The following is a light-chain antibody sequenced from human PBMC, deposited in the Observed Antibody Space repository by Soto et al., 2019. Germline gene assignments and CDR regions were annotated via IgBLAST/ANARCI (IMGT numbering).Light chain of an antibody. CDR3: QQLNSYLIT. Sequence: DIQIAQFPSPPFVSFGDRVTIPFRASRGISSYLAWYQQKPGKAHKLLIYAAYTLHTGVQSRFSGSGSGTEFTLTIRSLQPEDFATYYCQQLNSYLITFGQGTRLEIK. V-gene: IGKV1-9*01. CDR2: AAY. CDR1: RGISSY. J-gene: IGKJ5*01.